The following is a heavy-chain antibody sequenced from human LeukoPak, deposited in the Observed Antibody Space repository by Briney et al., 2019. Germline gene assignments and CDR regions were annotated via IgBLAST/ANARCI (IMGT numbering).Heavy chain of an antibody. CDR2: IRFDGTNK. V-gene: IGHV3-30*02. CDR1: GFTFSTYG. D-gene: IGHD2-15*01. CDR3: AKGYCSGSCYNGLDY. Sequence: PEGSLRLSCAASGFTFSTYGRHWVRQAPGKGLEWMAFIRFDGTNKYYADSVKGRFAISRDSSKNTLYLQMNSLRAEDTAVYYCAKGYCSGSCYNGLDYWGQGTLVTVSS. J-gene: IGHJ4*02.